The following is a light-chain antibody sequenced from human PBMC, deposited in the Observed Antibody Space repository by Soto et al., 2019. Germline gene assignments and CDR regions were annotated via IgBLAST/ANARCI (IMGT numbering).Light chain of an antibody. Sequence: ESMLTQSPGTLSLYPWERATLSCRASQSVSTRYLAWYQQKPGQAPRLLIYGASIRATGIPDRFSGSGSGTDFTLTISRLEPEDFAVYYCHQFGSSPPAFTFGQGTKLEI. CDR1: QSVSTRY. V-gene: IGKV3-20*01. CDR2: GAS. CDR3: HQFGSSPPAFT. J-gene: IGKJ2*01.